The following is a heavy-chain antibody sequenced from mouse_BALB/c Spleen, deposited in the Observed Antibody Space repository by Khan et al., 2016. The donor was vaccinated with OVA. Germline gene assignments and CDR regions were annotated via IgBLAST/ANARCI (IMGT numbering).Heavy chain of an antibody. Sequence: EVELVESGPGLVKPSQSLSLTCTVTGYSITSDYAWNWIRQFPGNKLECMGYISYSGNTKYNPSLKSPVPITRDTSKNQFFLQLNSGTIEDTATYYCARIYGGDFDYWGQGTTLTVSS. CDR1: GYSITSDYA. V-gene: IGHV3-2*02. D-gene: IGHD1-1*01. CDR2: ISYSGNT. CDR3: ARIYGGDFDY. J-gene: IGHJ2*01.